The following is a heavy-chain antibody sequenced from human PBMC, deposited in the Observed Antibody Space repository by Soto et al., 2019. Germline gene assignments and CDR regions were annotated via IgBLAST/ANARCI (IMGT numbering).Heavy chain of an antibody. Sequence: QVQLQESGPGLVKPSQTLSLTCTVSGGSISSTNNYWNWIRQHPERGLESIGYISYSGSTYYNPSLKSRLTISLDTSQNQFSLKLTSVTAADTAIYYCAREDPGDCSGGSCYSGWFDPWGQGTLVTVSS. J-gene: IGHJ5*02. D-gene: IGHD2-15*01. CDR3: AREDPGDCSGGSCYSGWFDP. V-gene: IGHV4-31*03. CDR2: ISYSGST. CDR1: GGSISSTNNY.